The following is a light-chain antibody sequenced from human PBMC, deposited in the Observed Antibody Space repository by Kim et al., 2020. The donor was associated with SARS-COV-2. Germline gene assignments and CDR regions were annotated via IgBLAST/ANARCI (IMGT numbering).Light chain of an antibody. J-gene: IGKJ4*01. Sequence: ETVGDRVTITCRARQGISSYLAWYQQKPGKGPKLLIYAAATLQSVVPSRVSGRGSGTDFTLTISSLQPEDFATYDCQQLNSYPLTFCGGTKGDIK. CDR3: QQLNSYPLT. V-gene: IGKV1-9*01. CDR1: QGISSY. CDR2: AAA.